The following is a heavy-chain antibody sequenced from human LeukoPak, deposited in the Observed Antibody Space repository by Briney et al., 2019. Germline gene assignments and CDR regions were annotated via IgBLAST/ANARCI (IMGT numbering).Heavy chain of an antibody. CDR3: AKTRVGATTAPTYYYYYSMDV. CDR1: GGTFSSYA. CDR2: IIPIFGTA. V-gene: IGHV1-69*13. J-gene: IGHJ6*03. D-gene: IGHD1-26*01. Sequence: SVKVSCKASGGTFSSYAISWVRQAPGQGLEWMGGIIPIFGTANYAQKFQGRVTITADESTSTAYMELSSLRSEDTAVYYCAKTRVGATTAPTYYYYYSMDVWGKGTTVTISS.